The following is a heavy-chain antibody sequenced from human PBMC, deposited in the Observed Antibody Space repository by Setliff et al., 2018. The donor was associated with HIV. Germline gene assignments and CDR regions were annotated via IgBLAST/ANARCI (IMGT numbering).Heavy chain of an antibody. Sequence: PSETLSLTCAVYGGPSSGYYWSWIRQSAGKGLEWIGRIYITGSTNYNPSLQSRVTMSVDTSKNQFSLKLTSVTAADTAVYFWARDAFHSGSYYNDYWGQGIRVTVSS. CDR1: GGPSSGYY. CDR2: IYITGST. J-gene: IGHJ4*02. D-gene: IGHD3-10*01. CDR3: ARDAFHSGSYYNDY. V-gene: IGHV4-4*07.